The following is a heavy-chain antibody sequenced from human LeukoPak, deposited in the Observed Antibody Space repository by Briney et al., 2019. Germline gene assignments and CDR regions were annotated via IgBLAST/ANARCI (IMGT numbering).Heavy chain of an antibody. CDR1: GYTFTGYY. CDR2: INPNSGGT. Sequence: ASVKVSCKASGYTFTGYYMHWVRQAPGRGLEWMGWINPNSGGTNYAQKFQGRVTMTRDTSISTAYMELSRLRSDDTAVYYCARGVTMIVVALGYWGQGTLVTVSS. D-gene: IGHD3-22*01. V-gene: IGHV1-2*02. CDR3: ARGVTMIVVALGY. J-gene: IGHJ4*02.